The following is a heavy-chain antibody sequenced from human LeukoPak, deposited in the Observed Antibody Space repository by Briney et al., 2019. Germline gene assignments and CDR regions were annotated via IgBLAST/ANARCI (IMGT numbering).Heavy chain of an antibody. CDR3: AKGPYSGYSTYFDP. CDR1: GFTFSSYA. V-gene: IGHV3-23*01. CDR2: ISGSGGST. D-gene: IGHD5-12*01. J-gene: IGHJ5*02. Sequence: PGGSLRLSCAASGFTFSSYAMSWVRQAPGKGLEWVSAISGSGGSTYYADSVKGRFTISRDNSRNTLYLQMYGLRADDTALYFCAKGPYSGYSTYFDPWGQGTRVTVSS.